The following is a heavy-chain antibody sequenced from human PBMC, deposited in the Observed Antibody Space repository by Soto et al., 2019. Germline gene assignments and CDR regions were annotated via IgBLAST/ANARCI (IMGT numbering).Heavy chain of an antibody. CDR3: ASGYCTNGVCYTDYFDY. D-gene: IGHD2-8*01. CDR1: GGTFSSYA. Sequence: GASVKVSCKASGGTFSSYAISWVRQAPGQGLEWMGGIIPIFGTANYAQKFQGRVTITADESTSTAYMELSSLRSEDTAVYYCASGYCTNGVCYTDYFDYWGTGTLVTISS. J-gene: IGHJ4*02. CDR2: IIPIFGTA. V-gene: IGHV1-69*13.